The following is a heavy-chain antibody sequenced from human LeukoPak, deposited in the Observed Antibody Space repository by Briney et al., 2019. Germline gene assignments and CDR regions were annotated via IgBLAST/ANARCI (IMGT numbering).Heavy chain of an antibody. CDR1: GFTVSSNY. J-gene: IGHJ4*02. V-gene: IGHV3-7*01. CDR2: TKPDGSAE. CDR3: ARDGGLNTYFDY. Sequence: GGSLRLSCAASGFTVSSNYMSWVRQAPGKGLGWVDNTKPDGSAEYYGDSVRGRFHASRDKATNFPNQQMNSLGDDDTAVYYRARDGGLNTYFDYRGQGTLVTVSS. D-gene: IGHD2-15*01.